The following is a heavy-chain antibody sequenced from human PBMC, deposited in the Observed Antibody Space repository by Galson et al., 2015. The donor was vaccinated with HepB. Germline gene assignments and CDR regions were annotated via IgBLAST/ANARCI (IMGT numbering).Heavy chain of an antibody. V-gene: IGHV3-21*01. CDR2: ISSSSSYI. D-gene: IGHD3-10*01. Sequence: CAASGFTFSSYSMNWVRQAPGKGLEWVSSISSSSSYIYYADSVKGRFTISRDNAKNSLYLQMNSLRAEDTAVYYCARDHWAWGITMVRGVLFDLWGRGTLVTVSS. J-gene: IGHJ2*01. CDR1: GFTFSSYS. CDR3: ARDHWAWGITMVRGVLFDL.